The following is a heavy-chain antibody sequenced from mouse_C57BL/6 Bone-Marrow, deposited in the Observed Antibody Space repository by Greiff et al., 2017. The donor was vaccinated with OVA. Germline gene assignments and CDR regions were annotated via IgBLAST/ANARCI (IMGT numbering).Heavy chain of an antibody. D-gene: IGHD1-1*01. CDR1: EYEFPSHD. Sequence: EVKVEESGGGLVQPGESLKLSCESNEYEFPSHDMSWVRKTPEKRLELVAAINSDGGSTYYPDTMERRFIISRDNTKKTLYLQMSSLRSEDTALYYCARHRTTVVATPYWGQGTLVTVSA. J-gene: IGHJ3*01. V-gene: IGHV5-2*03. CDR2: INSDGGST. CDR3: ARHRTTVVATPY.